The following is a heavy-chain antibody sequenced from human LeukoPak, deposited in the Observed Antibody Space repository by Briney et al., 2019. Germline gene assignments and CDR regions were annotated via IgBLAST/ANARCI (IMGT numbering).Heavy chain of an antibody. CDR1: GFTFSSYW. D-gene: IGHD3-16*01. CDR2: IKPDGSEK. CDR3: ARGRHMLRY. Sequence: GGSLRLSCAASGFTFSSYWMTWVRQAPGKGLEWVATIKPDGSEKYYVDSVKGRFTISRDNAQNSLHLQMNSLRAEGTAVYYFARGRHMLRYWGQGSLVIVSS. J-gene: IGHJ4*02. V-gene: IGHV3-7*04.